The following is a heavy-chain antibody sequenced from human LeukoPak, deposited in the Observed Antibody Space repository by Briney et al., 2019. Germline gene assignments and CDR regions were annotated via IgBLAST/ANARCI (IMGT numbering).Heavy chain of an antibody. CDR3: ARVSSSWYSNYWFGP. Sequence: GGPLRLSCAASGFTFSSYSMNWVRQAPGKGLDWVSSISSSSSYIYYADSVKGRFTISRDNAKNSLYLQMNSLRAEDTAVYYCARVSSSWYSNYWFGPWGQGTLVTVSS. CDR1: GFTFSSYS. CDR2: ISSSSSYI. V-gene: IGHV3-21*01. J-gene: IGHJ5*02. D-gene: IGHD6-13*01.